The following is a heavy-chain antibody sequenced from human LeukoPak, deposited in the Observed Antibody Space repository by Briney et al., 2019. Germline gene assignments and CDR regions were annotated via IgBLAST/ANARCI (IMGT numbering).Heavy chain of an antibody. CDR2: INPNSGGT. CDR1: GYTFTVYY. Sequence: GASVKVCCKASGYTFTVYYTHWVRQAPGQGLEWMGWINPNSGGTNYAQKFQGRVTMTRDTSISTAYMELSRLRSGDTAVYYCARGITMVRGVIISGAFDIWGQGTMVTVSS. D-gene: IGHD3-10*01. CDR3: ARGITMVRGVIISGAFDI. V-gene: IGHV1-2*02. J-gene: IGHJ3*02.